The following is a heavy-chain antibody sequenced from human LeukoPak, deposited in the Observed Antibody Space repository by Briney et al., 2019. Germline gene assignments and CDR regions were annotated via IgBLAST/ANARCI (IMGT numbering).Heavy chain of an antibody. Sequence: GASVKVSCKASGFTFTSSAVQWVRQARGQRLEWIGWIVVGSGNTNYAQKFQERVTITRDMSTSTAYMELSSVRSEDTAVYYCAAVASGLPHYFDYWGQGTLVTVSS. CDR1: GFTFTSSA. CDR2: IVVGSGNT. D-gene: IGHD3-10*01. J-gene: IGHJ4*02. V-gene: IGHV1-58*01. CDR3: AAVASGLPHYFDY.